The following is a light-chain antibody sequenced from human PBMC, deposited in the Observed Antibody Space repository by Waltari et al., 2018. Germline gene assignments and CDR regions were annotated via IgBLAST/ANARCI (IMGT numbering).Light chain of an antibody. CDR3: QQYNNWPPLYT. V-gene: IGKV3-15*01. Sequence: EIVMTQSPATLSMSPGERATPPCRASQSISTNLAWYQQRPGQAPRLLIYDTSTRATGIPVKFSGSGSGTEFTLTISDLQPEDFAVYYCQQYNNWPPLYTFGQGTKLDIK. J-gene: IGKJ2*01. CDR1: QSISTN. CDR2: DTS.